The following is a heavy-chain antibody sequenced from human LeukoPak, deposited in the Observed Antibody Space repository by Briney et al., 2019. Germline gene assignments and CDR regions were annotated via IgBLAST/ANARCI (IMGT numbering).Heavy chain of an antibody. V-gene: IGHV4-39*07. CDR1: GGSISSYY. CDR3: AREESYYYDSSGYPPPYYFDY. D-gene: IGHD3-22*01. Sequence: SETLSLTCTVSGGSISSYYWGWIRQPPGKGLEWIGSIYYSGSTYYNPSLKSRVTISVDTSKNQFSLKLSSVTAADTAVYYCAREESYYYDSSGYPPPYYFDYWGQGTLVTVSS. J-gene: IGHJ4*02. CDR2: IYYSGST.